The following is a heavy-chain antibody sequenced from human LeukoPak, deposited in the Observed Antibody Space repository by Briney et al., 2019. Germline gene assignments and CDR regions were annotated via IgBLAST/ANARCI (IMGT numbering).Heavy chain of an antibody. CDR3: AREVGGDWPDAFDI. CDR1: GYTFTSYY. D-gene: IGHD2-21*02. Sequence: ASVKVSCKASGYTFTSYYMHWGRQAPGQGLEWMGWINPSNGVTNYAQKFQGRVTMTRDTSISTAYMDLSRLRSDDTAVYYCAREVGGDWPDAFDIWGQGTMVTVSS. CDR2: INPSNGVT. V-gene: IGHV1-2*02. J-gene: IGHJ3*02.